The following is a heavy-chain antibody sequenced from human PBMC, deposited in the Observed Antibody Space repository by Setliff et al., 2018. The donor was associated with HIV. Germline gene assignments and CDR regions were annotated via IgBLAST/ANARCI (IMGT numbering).Heavy chain of an antibody. V-gene: IGHV5-51*01. D-gene: IGHD2-2*01. CDR2: IYPGDSNT. J-gene: IGHJ4*02. CDR3: ATPISITSGSAFDY. CDR1: GYSFISYW. Sequence: PGESLKISCPGSGYSFISYWIGWVRQMPGKGLEWMGIIYPGDSNTKYSPSFQGQVTLSVDKSISTAYLQWSSLKASDTAMYYCATPISITSGSAFDYWGQGTLVTVSS.